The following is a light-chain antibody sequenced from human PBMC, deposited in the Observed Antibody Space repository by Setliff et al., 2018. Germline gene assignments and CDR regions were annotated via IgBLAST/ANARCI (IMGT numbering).Light chain of an antibody. V-gene: IGLV3-21*04. J-gene: IGLJ1*01. CDR1: NIGSKS. Sequence: ELTQPPSVSVAPGKTARITCGGNNIGSKSVHWYQQKPGQAPVLVIYYDSDRPSGIPERFSGSNSGNTATLTISRVEAGDEADYYCQVWDSSSDHPGVFGTGTKVTVL. CDR2: YDS. CDR3: QVWDSSSDHPGV.